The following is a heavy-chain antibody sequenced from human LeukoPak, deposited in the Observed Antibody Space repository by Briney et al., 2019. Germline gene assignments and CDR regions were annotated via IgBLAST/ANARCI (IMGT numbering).Heavy chain of an antibody. Sequence: PSETLSLTCAVYGGSFSGYYWSWIRQPPGKGLEWIGEINHSGSTNYNPSLKSRVTISVDTSKNQFSLKLSSVTAADTAVYYCARLRRIAARHDPGYSSSWPALHYYYYYMDVWGKGTTVTVSS. CDR3: ARLRRIAARHDPGYSSSWPALHYYYYYMDV. CDR1: GGSFSGYY. V-gene: IGHV4-34*01. CDR2: INHSGST. J-gene: IGHJ6*03. D-gene: IGHD6-13*01.